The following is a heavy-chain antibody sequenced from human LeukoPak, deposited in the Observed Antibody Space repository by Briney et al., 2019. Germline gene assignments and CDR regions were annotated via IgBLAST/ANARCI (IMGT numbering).Heavy chain of an antibody. V-gene: IGHV3-23*01. CDR1: GFTFSSYA. CDR3: ARIAAAAYGGAYYFDY. CDR2: ITDNGVST. J-gene: IGHJ4*02. Sequence: GGSLRLSCAASGFTFSSYAMNWVRQAPGKGLEWVSAITDNGVSTYYADSVKGRFTISRDNSKNPLYLQMNSLRVEDTAIYYCARIAAAAYGGAYYFDYWGQGTLVTVSS. D-gene: IGHD6-13*01.